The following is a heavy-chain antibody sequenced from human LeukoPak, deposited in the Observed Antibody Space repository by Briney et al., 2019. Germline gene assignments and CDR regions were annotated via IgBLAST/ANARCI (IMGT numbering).Heavy chain of an antibody. D-gene: IGHD2-15*01. CDR1: GYSISSGYY. V-gene: IGHV4-38-2*01. J-gene: IGHJ4*02. CDR2: IYHSGST. Sequence: TSETLSLTCAVSGYSISSGYYWGWIRQPPGKGLEWIGSIYHSGSTYYNPSLKSRVTISVDTSKNQFSLKLSSVTAADTAVYYCARVRRVRGCSGGSCYSEFDYWGQGTLVTVSS. CDR3: ARVRRVRGCSGGSCYSEFDY.